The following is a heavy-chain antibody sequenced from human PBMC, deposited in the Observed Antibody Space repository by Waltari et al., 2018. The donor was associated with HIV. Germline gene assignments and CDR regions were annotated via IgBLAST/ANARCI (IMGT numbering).Heavy chain of an antibody. Sequence: QLQLPESGPGLVKPSETLSLPSTVPGGSISSISYYWGWIRQPPGKGLEWIGSIYYSGSTYYHPSLKSRVTISVDTSKNQFSLKLSSVTADTAVYYCARHPMIVVVSFGAFDIWGQVTMVTVSS. D-gene: IGHD3-22*01. CDR3: ARHPMIVVVSFGAFDI. CDR1: GGSISSISYY. V-gene: IGHV4-39*01. J-gene: IGHJ3*02. CDR2: IYYSGST.